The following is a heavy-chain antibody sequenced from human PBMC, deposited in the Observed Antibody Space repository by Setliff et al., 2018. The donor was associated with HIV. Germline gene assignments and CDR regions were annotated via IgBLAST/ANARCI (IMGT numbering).Heavy chain of an antibody. V-gene: IGHV4-34*01. D-gene: IGHD6-19*01. J-gene: IGHJ6*02. CDR3: ARETREAVAGSNYYYYGLDV. CDR2: INHSVST. Sequence: SETLSLTCAVYGGSLGGYYWTWIRQPPGKGLEWIGEINHSVSTNYNPSLKSRVTISVDKSKNQFSLKLSSVTAADTAVYYCARETREAVAGSNYYYYGLDVWGQGTTVTVSS. CDR1: GGSLGGYY.